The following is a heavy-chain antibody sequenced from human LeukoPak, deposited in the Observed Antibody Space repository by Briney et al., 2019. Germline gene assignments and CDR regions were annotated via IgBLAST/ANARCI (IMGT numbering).Heavy chain of an antibody. CDR1: GFTFSSYA. Sequence: GGSLRLSCAASGFTFSSYAMSWVRQAPGKGLEWVAVISYDGSNKYYADSVKGRFTISRDNSKNTLYLQMNSLRAEDTAVYYCARTTVTTEDYWGQGTLVTVSS. V-gene: IGHV3-30-3*01. CDR3: ARTTVTTEDY. J-gene: IGHJ4*02. CDR2: ISYDGSNK. D-gene: IGHD4-17*01.